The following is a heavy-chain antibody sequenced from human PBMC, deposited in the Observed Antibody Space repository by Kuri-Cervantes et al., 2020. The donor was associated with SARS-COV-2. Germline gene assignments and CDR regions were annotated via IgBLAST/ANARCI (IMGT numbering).Heavy chain of an antibody. Sequence: ASVKVSCKASGYTLTSYDINWVRQATGQGLEWMGWMNPNSGNTGYAQKFQGRVTMTRNTSISTAYMELSSLRSEDTAVYYCARSGKRTTVTTLGYWGQGTLVTVSS. D-gene: IGHD4-17*01. J-gene: IGHJ4*02. V-gene: IGHV1-8*01. CDR3: ARSGKRTTVTTLGY. CDR1: GYTLTSYD. CDR2: MNPNSGNT.